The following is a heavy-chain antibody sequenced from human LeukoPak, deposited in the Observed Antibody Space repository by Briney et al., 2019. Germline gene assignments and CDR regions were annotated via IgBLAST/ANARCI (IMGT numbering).Heavy chain of an antibody. CDR2: FFLKGST. V-gene: IGHV4-38-2*02. D-gene: IGHD5-12*01. CDR1: GYSITSAYY. J-gene: IGHJ6*03. CDR3: ARGLRTRGGYDRGFHPIYYYYYMDV. Sequence: SETLSLTCTVSGYSITSAYYWGWIRQPPGKGLEWIGSFFLKGSTYYNPSLKSRVTISVDTSKNQFSLTLSSVTAADTAVYYCARGLRTRGGYDRGFHPIYYYYYMDVWGTGTTVTVSS.